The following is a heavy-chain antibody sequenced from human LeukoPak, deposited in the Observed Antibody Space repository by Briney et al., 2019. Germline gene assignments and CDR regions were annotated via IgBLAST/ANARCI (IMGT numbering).Heavy chain of an antibody. J-gene: IGHJ4*02. CDR1: GGSISSYY. CDR2: IYYTGST. CDR3: ARTPNYYDSSGYLD. V-gene: IGHV4-59*12. Sequence: SETLSLTCTVSGGSISSYYWSWIRQPPGKGLEWIGYIYYTGSTYYNPSLRSRVTISVDTSKNQFSLKLSSVTAADTAMYYCARTPNYYDSSGYLDWGQGTLVTVSS. D-gene: IGHD3-22*01.